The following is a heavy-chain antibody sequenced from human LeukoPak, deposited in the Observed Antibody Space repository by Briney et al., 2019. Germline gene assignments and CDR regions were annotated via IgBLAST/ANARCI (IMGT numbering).Heavy chain of an antibody. CDR1: GYSISSGYY. D-gene: IGHD3-22*01. Sequence: PSETLSLTCTVSGYSISSGYYWGWIRQPPGKGLEWIGSIYHSGSTYYNPSLRSRVTISVDTSKNQFSLKLSSVTAADTAVYYCARDLAFPHYYDSSGYYLGGAFDIWGQGTMVTVSS. J-gene: IGHJ3*02. V-gene: IGHV4-38-2*02. CDR2: IYHSGST. CDR3: ARDLAFPHYYDSSGYYLGGAFDI.